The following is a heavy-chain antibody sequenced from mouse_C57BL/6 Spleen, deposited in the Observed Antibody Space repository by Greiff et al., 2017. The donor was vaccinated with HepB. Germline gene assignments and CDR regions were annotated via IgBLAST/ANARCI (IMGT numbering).Heavy chain of an antibody. J-gene: IGHJ2*01. CDR3: GITTVVAHFDY. CDR1: GYAFSSSW. Sequence: QVQLKESGPELVKPGASVKISCKASGYAFSSSWMNWVKQRPGKGLEWIGRIYPGDGDTNYNGKFKGKATLTADKSSSTAYMQLSSLTSEDSAVYFCGITTVVAHFDYWGQGTTLTVSS. CDR2: IYPGDGDT. D-gene: IGHD1-1*01. V-gene: IGHV1-82*01.